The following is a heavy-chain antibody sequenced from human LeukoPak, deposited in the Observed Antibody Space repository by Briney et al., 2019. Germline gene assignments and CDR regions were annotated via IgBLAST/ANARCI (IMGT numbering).Heavy chain of an antibody. J-gene: IGHJ4*02. D-gene: IGHD1-26*01. CDR3: AGVGATGGFDY. CDR2: IYYSGST. Sequence: PSETLSLTCTVSGGSISSYYWSWLRQPPGKGLEWIGYIYYSGSTNYNPSLTSRVTISIDTSKNQFSLNLSSVATADTAVYYCAGVGATGGFDYWGQRTLVTVSS. V-gene: IGHV4-59*01. CDR1: GGSISSYY.